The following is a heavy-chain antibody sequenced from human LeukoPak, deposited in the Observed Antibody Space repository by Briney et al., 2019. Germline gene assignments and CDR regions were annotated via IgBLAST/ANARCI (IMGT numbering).Heavy chain of an antibody. V-gene: IGHV3-53*01. CDR2: IYSGGST. D-gene: IGHD3-16*01. CDR1: GFTVSSNY. J-gene: IGHJ4*02. CDR3: ASLTGVRGAYYFGY. Sequence: GGSLRLSCAASGFTVSSNYMSWVRQAPGKGLEWVSVIYSGGSTYYADSVKGRFTISRDNSKNTLYLQMNSLRAEDTAVYYCASLTGVRGAYYFGYWGQGTLVTVSS.